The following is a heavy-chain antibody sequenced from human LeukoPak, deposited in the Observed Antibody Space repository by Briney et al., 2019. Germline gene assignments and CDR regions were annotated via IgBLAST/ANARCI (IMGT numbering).Heavy chain of an antibody. CDR2: ISSSSSTI. V-gene: IGHV3-48*04. D-gene: IGHD4-17*01. Sequence: GGSLRLSCAASGFTFSSYSMNWVRQAPGKGLEWVSYISSSSSTIYYADSVKGRFTISRDNAKNSLYLQMNSLRAEDTAVYYCARDDYGDSKTFDIWGQGTMVTVSS. CDR1: GFTFSSYS. CDR3: ARDDYGDSKTFDI. J-gene: IGHJ3*02.